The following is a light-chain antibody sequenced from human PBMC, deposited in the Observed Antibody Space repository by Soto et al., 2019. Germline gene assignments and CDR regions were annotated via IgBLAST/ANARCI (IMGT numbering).Light chain of an antibody. V-gene: IGKV3-20*01. J-gene: IGKJ1*01. CDR1: QSVSSSY. CDR2: GAS. Sequence: EIVLTQSPGTLSLSPGERATLSCRASQSVSSSYLAWYQQKPGQAPRLLIYGASSRATGIPDRFSGSGSGTDFTLTISRLEPEDIAAYYCQQYSSSPWNFGKGTKV. CDR3: QQYSSSPWN.